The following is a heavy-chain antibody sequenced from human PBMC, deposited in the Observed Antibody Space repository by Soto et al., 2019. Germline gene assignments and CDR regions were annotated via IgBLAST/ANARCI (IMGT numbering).Heavy chain of an antibody. Sequence: GASVKVSCKASGFTFTSSAVQWVRQARGQRLEWIGWIVVGSGNTNYAQKFQERVTITRDMSTSTAYMELSSLRSEDTAVYYCAADPGTGTTVPFDYWGQGTLVTSPQ. CDR2: IVVGSGNT. CDR3: AADPGTGTTVPFDY. CDR1: GFTFTSSA. V-gene: IGHV1-58*01. J-gene: IGHJ4*02. D-gene: IGHD1-7*01.